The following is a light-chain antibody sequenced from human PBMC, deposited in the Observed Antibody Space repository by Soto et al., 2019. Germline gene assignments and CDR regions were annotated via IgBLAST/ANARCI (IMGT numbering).Light chain of an antibody. V-gene: IGLV2-8*01. CDR2: EVS. J-gene: IGLJ2*01. Sequence: QSVLTQPPSASGSPGQSVTISCTGTSSDVGGYNYVSWYQQHPGKAPKLMIYEVSKRPSGVPDRFSGSKSGNTAYLTVSGLQAEDEDDYYCSSYEGSNNVVFGGGTKLTV. CDR1: SSDVGGYNY. CDR3: SSYEGSNNVV.